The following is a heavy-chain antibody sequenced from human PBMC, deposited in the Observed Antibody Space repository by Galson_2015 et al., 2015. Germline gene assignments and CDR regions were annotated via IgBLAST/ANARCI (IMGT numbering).Heavy chain of an antibody. V-gene: IGHV3-74*01. J-gene: IGHJ6*02. CDR1: GFTFSSYG. Sequence: SLRLSCAASGFTFSSYGMHWVRQAPGKGLVWVSRINSDGSSTSYADSVKGRFTISRDNAKNTLYLQMNSLRAEDTAVYYCARLLWREYYYYYGMDVWGQGTTVTVSS. CDR2: INSDGSST. D-gene: IGHD1-26*01. CDR3: ARLLWREYYYYYGMDV.